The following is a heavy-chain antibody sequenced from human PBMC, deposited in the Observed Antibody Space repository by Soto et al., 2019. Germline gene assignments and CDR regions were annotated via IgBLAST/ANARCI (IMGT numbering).Heavy chain of an antibody. V-gene: IGHV3-74*01. D-gene: IGHD6-13*01. Sequence: EVQLVESGGGLVQPGGSLRLSCAASGFTFTHYWIHWVRQVPGKGLVWVSHINLDGSDTNYADSVKGRFTISRDNAKDTVYLQMHSLRAEDTAVYYCASLTTLATYLDLWGRGTLVTVSS. CDR3: ASLTTLATYLDL. J-gene: IGHJ2*01. CDR1: GFTFTHYW. CDR2: INLDGSDT.